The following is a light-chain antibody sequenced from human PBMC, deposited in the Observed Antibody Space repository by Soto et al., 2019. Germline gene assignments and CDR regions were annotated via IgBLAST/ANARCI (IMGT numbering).Light chain of an antibody. CDR1: QGISNE. J-gene: IGKJ1*01. CDR3: LQYNSYSPWT. V-gene: IGKV1-6*01. Sequence: IQMTQSPSSLSASVGDRVTITCRASQGISNELGWYQQRPGKAPKVLIYGASNLQSGVPSRFSGSASGTDFTLTISSLQPEDFATYYCLQYNSYSPWTFGQGTKVDIK. CDR2: GAS.